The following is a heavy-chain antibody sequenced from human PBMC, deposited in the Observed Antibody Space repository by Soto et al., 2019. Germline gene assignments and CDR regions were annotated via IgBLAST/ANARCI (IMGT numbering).Heavy chain of an antibody. CDR3: ARVAARVVGIVFQH. D-gene: IGHD6-6*01. CDR2: ISAYNGNT. Sequence: ASVKVSCKASGYTFTSYGISWVRQAPGQGLEWMGWISAYNGNTNYAQKLRGRVTMTTDTSTSTAYMELRSLRSDDTAVYYCARVAARVVGIVFQHWGQGTLVTVSS. V-gene: IGHV1-18*04. CDR1: GYTFTSYG. J-gene: IGHJ1*01.